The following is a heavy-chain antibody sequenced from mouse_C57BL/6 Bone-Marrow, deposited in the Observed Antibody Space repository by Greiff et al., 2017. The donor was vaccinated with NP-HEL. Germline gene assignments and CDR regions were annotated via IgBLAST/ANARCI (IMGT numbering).Heavy chain of an antibody. Sequence: VQLQQSGAELVRPGTSVKVSCKASGYAFTNYLIEWVKQRPGQGLEWIGVLNPGSGGTNYNEKFKGKATLTADKSSSTAYMQLSSLTSEDSAVYFCARGGIYYDYAWFAYWGQGTLVTVSA. CDR1: GYAFTNYL. J-gene: IGHJ3*01. CDR3: ARGGIYYDYAWFAY. CDR2: LNPGSGGT. D-gene: IGHD2-4*01. V-gene: IGHV1-54*01.